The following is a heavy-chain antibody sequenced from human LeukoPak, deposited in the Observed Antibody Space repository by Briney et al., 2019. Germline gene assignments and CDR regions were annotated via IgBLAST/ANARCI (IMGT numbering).Heavy chain of an antibody. V-gene: IGHV3-11*04. CDR3: ARLREIPVFGVVTKSTSYFDY. CDR1: GFIFSDYY. Sequence: GGSLRLSCGASGFIFSDYYMSWIRQAPGKGLEWISYISSSGTPKYYADSVKGRFTISRDNAKKSLFLQMNSLRAEDTAVYYCARLREIPVFGVVTKSTSYFDYWGQGTLVTVSS. D-gene: IGHD3-3*01. CDR2: ISSSGTPK. J-gene: IGHJ4*02.